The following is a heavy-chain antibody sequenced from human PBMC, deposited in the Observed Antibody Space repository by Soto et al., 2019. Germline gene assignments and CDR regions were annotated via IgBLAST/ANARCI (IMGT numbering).Heavy chain of an antibody. V-gene: IGHV3-48*02. D-gene: IGHD6-13*01. CDR1: GFTFSSYT. CDR3: ARTLAAAAYYYYYGMDV. J-gene: IGHJ6*02. Sequence: EVQLVESGGGLVQPGGSLRLSCAASGFTFSSYTMNWVRQAPGKGLEWVSYITSSSSTLYYADSVKGRFTISRDNAKNSLYLQMNSLRDEDTAVYYCARTLAAAAYYYYYGMDVWGQGTTVTVSS. CDR2: ITSSSSTL.